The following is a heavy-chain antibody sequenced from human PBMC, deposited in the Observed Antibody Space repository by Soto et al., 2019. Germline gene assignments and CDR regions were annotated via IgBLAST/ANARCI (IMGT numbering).Heavy chain of an antibody. CDR1: GYTFTSYG. V-gene: IGHV1-8*01. J-gene: IGHJ3*02. D-gene: IGHD3-16*02. CDR3: ARWVYYDYIWGSYRPQNAFDI. Sequence: ASVKGSCKASGYTFTSYGINWVRQATGQGLEWMGWLNPNSGNTGYAQKFQGRVTMTRNTSISTAYMELSSLRSEDTAVYYCARWVYYDYIWGSYRPQNAFDIWGQGTMVTVSS. CDR2: LNPNSGNT.